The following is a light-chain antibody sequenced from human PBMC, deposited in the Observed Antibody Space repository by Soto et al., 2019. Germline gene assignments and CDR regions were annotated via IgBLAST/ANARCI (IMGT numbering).Light chain of an antibody. Sequence: DVQMTQSPSSLSASVGDRVTITCRAIQNIAIYLNWYQQKPGRHPTLLIYTTSRLQSGVPTRFSGSGSGTDFTLTISNLQPEDFATYSCQQSYITPPAFGQGTKVGIK. CDR1: QNIAIY. CDR3: QQSYITPPA. V-gene: IGKV1-39*01. CDR2: TTS. J-gene: IGKJ2*01.